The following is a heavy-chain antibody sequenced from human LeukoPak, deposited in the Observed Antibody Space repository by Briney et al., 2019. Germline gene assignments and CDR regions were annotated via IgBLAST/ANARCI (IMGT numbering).Heavy chain of an antibody. CDR3: ARDYAFDI. V-gene: IGHV4-59*01. Sequence: SETLSLTCTVSGDSIGSYYWSWIRQPPGKGLEWIGYIYYIGNTNYNPSLKSRVTISVDTSKNQFSLKLSSVIAADTAIYYCARDYAFDIWGQGTMVAVSS. CDR2: IYYIGNT. J-gene: IGHJ3*02. CDR1: GDSIGSYY.